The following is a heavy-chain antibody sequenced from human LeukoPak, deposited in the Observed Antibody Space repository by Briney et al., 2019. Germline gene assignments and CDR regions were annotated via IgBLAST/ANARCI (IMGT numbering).Heavy chain of an antibody. CDR1: GFTIDKAW. D-gene: IGHD2-2*01. CDR2: IRSRVDGGTS. J-gene: IGHJ4*02. CDR3: TTDIVVLPSAVEIVDY. Sequence: GGSLRLSCVASGFTIDKAWMTWVRQVPGKGLEWVGRIRSRVDGGTSDYAAPVKGRFTISRDDSKNTLYLQMNSLKIEDTAMYYCTTDIVVLPSAVEIVDYWGQGTLVTVSS. V-gene: IGHV3-15*01.